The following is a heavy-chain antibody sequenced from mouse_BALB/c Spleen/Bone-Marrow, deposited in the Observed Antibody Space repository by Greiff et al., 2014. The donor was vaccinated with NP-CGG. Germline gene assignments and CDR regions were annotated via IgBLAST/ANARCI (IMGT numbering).Heavy chain of an antibody. CDR3: ASSGNYEGGAMDY. CDR2: IDPANGNT. Sequence: EVQLQQSGAELVKPGASVKLSCTASGFNITDTYMHWVKQRPEQGLEWIGRIDPANGNTKYVPTFQGKATITADTSSNTAYLQLSSLTSEDTAVYYCASSGNYEGGAMDYWGQGISVTVSS. V-gene: IGHV14-3*02. D-gene: IGHD2-1*01. CDR1: GFNITDTY. J-gene: IGHJ4*01.